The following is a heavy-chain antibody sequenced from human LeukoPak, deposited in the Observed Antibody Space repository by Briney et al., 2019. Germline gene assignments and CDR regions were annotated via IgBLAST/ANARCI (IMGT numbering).Heavy chain of an antibody. Sequence: PGGSLRLSCTVSGFSFREHWMSWVRQAPGKGLEWVCHIKEDGNEDYYVDSVEGRFVIFRDNAKNSLYLQMHSLRAEDTAVYYCTRGDRGYAESLYWGRGTLVTVSS. CDR1: GFSFREHW. D-gene: IGHD5-12*01. CDR3: TRGDRGYAESLY. J-gene: IGHJ4*02. V-gene: IGHV3-7*02. CDR2: IKEDGNED.